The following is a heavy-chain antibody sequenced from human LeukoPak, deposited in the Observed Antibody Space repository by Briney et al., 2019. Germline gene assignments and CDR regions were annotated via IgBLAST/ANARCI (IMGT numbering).Heavy chain of an antibody. CDR2: IIPIFGTA. D-gene: IGHD7-27*01. V-gene: IGHV1-69*05. CDR3: ARGSNWGYYYFDY. J-gene: IGHJ4*02. Sequence: SVKVSCKASGGTFSSYAISWVRQASGQGLEWMGEIIPIFGTANYAQKFQGRVTITTDESTSTAYMELSSLRSEDTAVYYCARGSNWGYYYFDYWGQGTLVTVSS. CDR1: GGTFSSYA.